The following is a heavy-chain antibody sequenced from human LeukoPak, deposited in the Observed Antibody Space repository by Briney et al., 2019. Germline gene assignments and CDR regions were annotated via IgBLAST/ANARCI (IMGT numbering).Heavy chain of an antibody. J-gene: IGHJ4*02. CDR1: GFTFSSYS. V-gene: IGHV3-33*08. CDR3: ARRAGAYSHPYDY. CDR2: IRNDGSTK. Sequence: PGGSLRLSCAASGFTFSSYSMNWVRQTPGKGLEWVTFIRNDGSTKYYADSVKGRFTISRGNSKNTLYLQMNSLRAEDTAVYYCARRAGAYSHPYDYWGQGTLVTVSS. D-gene: IGHD4/OR15-4a*01.